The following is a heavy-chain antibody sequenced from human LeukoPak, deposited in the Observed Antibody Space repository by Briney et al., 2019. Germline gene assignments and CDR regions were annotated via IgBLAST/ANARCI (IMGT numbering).Heavy chain of an antibody. D-gene: IGHD3-3*01. J-gene: IGHJ6*03. CDR3: ARGVLRFLEWLSPSYYYYMDV. CDR2: INHSGST. CDR1: GGSFSGYY. V-gene: IGHV4-34*01. Sequence: SETLSLTCAVSGGSFSGYYWSWIRQPPGKGLEWIGEINHSGSTNYNPSLKSRVTISVDTSKNQFSLKLSSVTAADTAVYYCARGVLRFLEWLSPSYYYYMDVWGKGTTVTVSS.